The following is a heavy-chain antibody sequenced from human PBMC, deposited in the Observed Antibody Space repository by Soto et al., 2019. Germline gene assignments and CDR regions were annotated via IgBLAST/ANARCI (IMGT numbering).Heavy chain of an antibody. CDR3: ARVAAMEVYYYYGMDV. V-gene: IGHV1-69*06. D-gene: IGHD5-18*01. CDR2: IIPIFGTA. J-gene: IGHJ6*01. Sequence: QVQLVQSGAEVQKPGSSVKVSCKASGGTFSSYAISWVRQAPGQGLEWMGGIIPIFGTANYAQKFQGRVTSTADKSTSTAYMELRSLRSEDTAVYYCARVAAMEVYYYYGMDVWGQGTTVTVSS. CDR1: GGTFSSYA.